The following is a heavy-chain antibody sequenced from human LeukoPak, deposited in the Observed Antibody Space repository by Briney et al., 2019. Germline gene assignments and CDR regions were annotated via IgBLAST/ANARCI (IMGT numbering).Heavy chain of an antibody. Sequence: SETLSLTCTVSGGSIRSSSYYWGWIRQPPGKGLEWIGSIYYSGSTYYNASFKSRGTISVDTSKNQFSLKLNSVTAADTAVYFCARQVVAVAGTGYFDYWGQGTLVTVSS. CDR2: IYYSGST. J-gene: IGHJ4*02. CDR3: ARQVVAVAGTGYFDY. V-gene: IGHV4-39*01. CDR1: GGSIRSSSYY. D-gene: IGHD6-19*01.